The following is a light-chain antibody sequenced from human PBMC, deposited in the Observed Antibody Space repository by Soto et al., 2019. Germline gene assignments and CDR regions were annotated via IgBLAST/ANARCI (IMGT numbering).Light chain of an antibody. J-gene: IGLJ2*01. CDR2: SNN. V-gene: IGLV1-44*01. CDR3: ATWDDSLNAVV. Sequence: QSVLTQPPPASGTPGQRVSISCSGSSSNIGSNTVNWYQQLPGTAPKLLIYSNNQRPSGVPDRFSGSKSGTSASLAISGLRSEDEADYYCATWDDSLNAVVFGGGTKLTVL. CDR1: SSNIGSNT.